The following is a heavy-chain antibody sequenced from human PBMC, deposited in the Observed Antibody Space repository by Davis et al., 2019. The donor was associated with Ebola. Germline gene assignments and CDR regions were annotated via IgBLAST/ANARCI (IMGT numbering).Heavy chain of an antibody. V-gene: IGHV5-51*01. CDR3: ARKRGFYDSSGLDS. J-gene: IGHJ4*02. CDR2: IYPDDSDT. D-gene: IGHD3-22*01. CDR1: GYNFSTYW. Sequence: GESLKISCKGTGYNFSTYWIGWVRQMPGKGLEWMGIIYPDDSDTKYNPSFRGQVTISVDESINSAYLQWSSLKASDTATYYCARKRGFYDSSGLDSWGQGTLVTVSS.